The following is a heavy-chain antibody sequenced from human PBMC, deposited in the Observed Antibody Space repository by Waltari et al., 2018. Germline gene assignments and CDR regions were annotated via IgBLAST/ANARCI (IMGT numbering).Heavy chain of an antibody. Sequence: QEQLVQSAAEVKKPGSSVKVSCKTSRDTFSTYAITWVRQAPGQGLEWMGRSSPLLDISNYAQEFQGRITITADRSTSTAYMELSSLESEDTALYYCARESRSTAGTDYWGQGTLVTVSS. CDR2: SSPLLDIS. CDR1: RDTFSTYA. J-gene: IGHJ4*02. V-gene: IGHV1-69*09. D-gene: IGHD2-2*01. CDR3: ARESRSTAGTDY.